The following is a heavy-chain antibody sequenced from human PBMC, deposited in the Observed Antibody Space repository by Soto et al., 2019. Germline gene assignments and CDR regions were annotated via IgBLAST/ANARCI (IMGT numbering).Heavy chain of an antibody. V-gene: IGHV1-2*04. Sequence: ASVKVSCKASGYSFTDYHIHWVRQTPGQGLEWLGRINPKSGGTSTAQKFQGWVTMTTDTSISTASMELTRLTSDDTAIYYCARGDSTDCSNGVCSFFYNHDMDVWGQGTTVTVSS. J-gene: IGHJ6*02. CDR2: INPKSGGT. CDR3: ARGDSTDCSNGVCSFFYNHDMDV. CDR1: GYSFTDYH. D-gene: IGHD2-8*01.